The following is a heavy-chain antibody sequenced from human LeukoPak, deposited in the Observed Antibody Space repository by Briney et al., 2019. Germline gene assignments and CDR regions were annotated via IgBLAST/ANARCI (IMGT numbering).Heavy chain of an antibody. CDR3: ARGAFRGRITIFGVVMRSRYYYMDV. Sequence: VSVKVSCKASGYTFTSYDINRVRQATGQRLEWMGWRNPNSGKTGYAQKFQGRVTMTRSTSISTAYMELSSLRSEDTAVYYCARGAFRGRITIFGVVMRSRYYYMDVWGKGTTVTVSS. CDR1: GYTFTSYD. J-gene: IGHJ6*03. D-gene: IGHD3-3*01. CDR2: RNPNSGKT. V-gene: IGHV1-8*01.